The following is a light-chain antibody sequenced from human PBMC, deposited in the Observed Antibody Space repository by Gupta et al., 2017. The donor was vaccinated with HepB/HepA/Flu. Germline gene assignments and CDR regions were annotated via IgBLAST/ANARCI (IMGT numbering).Light chain of an antibody. V-gene: IGKV4-1*01. CDR1: QSVLDTTNKKNY. CDR2: WAS. CDR3: HQYHAIPFT. J-gene: IGKJ4*01. Sequence: DIVLTQSLDSLAVSLGERDTLNCKSSQSVLDTTNKKNYLGWYQQKPGQPPQLLIGWASTRDFGVPDRFSGSGSETDFTLTISSLQAEDLAIYYCHQYHAIPFTFGGGTKVEIK.